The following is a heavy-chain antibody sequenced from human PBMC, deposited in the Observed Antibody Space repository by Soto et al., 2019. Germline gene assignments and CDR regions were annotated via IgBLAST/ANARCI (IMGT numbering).Heavy chain of an antibody. V-gene: IGHV3-11*06. CDR1: GFTFSDYY. D-gene: IGHD2-2*01. CDR3: ARPREDIVVVPALIYYYYGMDV. CDR2: ISSSSSYI. J-gene: IGHJ6*02. Sequence: PGGSLRLSCAASGFTFSDYYMSWIRQAPGKGLEWVSYISSSSSYIYYADSVKGRFTISRDNAKNSLYLQMNSLRAEDTAVYYCARPREDIVVVPALIYYYYGMDVWGQGTTVTVSS.